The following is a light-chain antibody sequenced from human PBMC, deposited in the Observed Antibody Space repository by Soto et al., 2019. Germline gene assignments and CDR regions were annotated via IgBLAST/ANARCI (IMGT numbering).Light chain of an antibody. V-gene: IGLV4-69*01. J-gene: IGLJ3*02. CDR2: LNSDGSH. CDR3: QNWGTGYGV. Sequence: QLVLTQSPSASASLGASVNLTCTRSSGHSSYSIAWPQQQPEKGPRYLMKLNSDGSHSKGDGIPDRSSGSSSAADRYLTISSLHSEDEADYYCQNWGTGYGVFGGGTKLTVL. CDR1: SGHSSYS.